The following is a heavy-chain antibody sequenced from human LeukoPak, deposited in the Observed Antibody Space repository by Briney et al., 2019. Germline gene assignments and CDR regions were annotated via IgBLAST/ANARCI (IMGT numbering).Heavy chain of an antibody. D-gene: IGHD3-3*01. V-gene: IGHV3-7*01. CDR1: GFTFSSYC. J-gene: IGHJ6*03. Sequence: AGGSLRLSCAASGFTFSSYCMTWVRQAPGKGLEWVANIKQDGSEKYYVDSVKGRFTISRDNAKNSLYLQVNSLRAEDTAVYYCARRIRGRFDFWSCSYNSYYYYYMDVWGKGTTVTVSS. CDR3: ARRIRGRFDFWSCSYNSYYYYYMDV. CDR2: IKQDGSEK.